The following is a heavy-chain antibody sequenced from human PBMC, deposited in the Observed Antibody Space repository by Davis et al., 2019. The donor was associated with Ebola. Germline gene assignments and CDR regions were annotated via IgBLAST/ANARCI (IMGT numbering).Heavy chain of an antibody. Sequence: PGGSLRLSCAASGFTFSSYGMHWVRQAPGKGLEWVAVIWYDGSNKYYAYSVKGRFTISRDNSKNTLYLQMNSLRAEDTAVYYCARTYCGGDCSFDYWGQGTLVTVSS. CDR3: ARTYCGGDCSFDY. CDR1: GFTFSSYG. V-gene: IGHV3-33*08. D-gene: IGHD2-21*01. CDR2: IWYDGSNK. J-gene: IGHJ4*02.